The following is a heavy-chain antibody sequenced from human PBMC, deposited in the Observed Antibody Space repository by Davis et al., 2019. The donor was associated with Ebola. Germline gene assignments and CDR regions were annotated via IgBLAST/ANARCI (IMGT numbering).Heavy chain of an antibody. Sequence: GESLKISCTASGFTFNNYAMSWVRQAPGKGLEWVSAISGSGGSTYYADSVKGRFTISRDNSKNTLYLQMNSLRAEDTAVYYCASQTYYYDSSGRQDYYYYGMDVWGQGTTVTVSS. V-gene: IGHV3-23*01. CDR2: ISGSGGST. D-gene: IGHD3-22*01. CDR3: ASQTYYYDSSGRQDYYYYGMDV. CDR1: GFTFNNYA. J-gene: IGHJ6*02.